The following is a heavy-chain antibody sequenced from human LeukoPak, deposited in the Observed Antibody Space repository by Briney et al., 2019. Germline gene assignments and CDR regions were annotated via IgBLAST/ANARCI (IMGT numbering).Heavy chain of an antibody. Sequence: PSETLSLTCTVSGGSISSYYWSWIRQPAGKGLEWIGRIYSSGSTNYNPSLKSRVTMSVDTSKNQFSLKLSSVTAADTAVYYCARGGWITIFGVVSPFDIWGQGTMVTVSS. D-gene: IGHD3-3*01. V-gene: IGHV4-4*07. CDR1: GGSISSYY. J-gene: IGHJ3*02. CDR2: IYSSGST. CDR3: ARGGWITIFGVVSPFDI.